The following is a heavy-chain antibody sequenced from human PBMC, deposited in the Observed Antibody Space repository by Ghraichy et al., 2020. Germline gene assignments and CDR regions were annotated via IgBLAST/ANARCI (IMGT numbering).Heavy chain of an antibody. V-gene: IGHV6-1*01. D-gene: IGHD6-6*01. Sequence: SQTLSLTCAISRDSVSSNSGVWNWIRQSPSRGLEWLGRTYYRSTWYNDYALSVKSRITINPDTSKNQFSLQLNSVTPDDTAVYFCARQYSSPSFYYGMDVWGQGTTVTVSS. CDR3: ARQYSSPSFYYGMDV. J-gene: IGHJ6*02. CDR2: TYYRSTWYN. CDR1: RDSVSSNSGV.